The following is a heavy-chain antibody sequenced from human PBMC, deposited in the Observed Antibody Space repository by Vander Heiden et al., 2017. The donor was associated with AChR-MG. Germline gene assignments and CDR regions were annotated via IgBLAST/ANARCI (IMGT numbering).Heavy chain of an antibody. CDR2: IYYSGST. D-gene: IGHD6-19*01. Sequence: QLQLQESGPGLVKPSETLSLTCTVSGGSISSSSYYWGWIRQPPGKGLEWIGSIYYSGSTYYNPSLKSRVTISVDTSKNQFSLKLSSVTAADTAVYYCARPGYGSGWYTLYYFDYWGQGTLVTVSS. CDR3: ARPGYGSGWYTLYYFDY. V-gene: IGHV4-39*01. J-gene: IGHJ4*02. CDR1: GGSISSSSYY.